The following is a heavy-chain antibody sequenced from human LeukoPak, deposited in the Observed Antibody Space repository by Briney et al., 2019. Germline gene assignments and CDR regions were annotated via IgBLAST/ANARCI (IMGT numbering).Heavy chain of an antibody. J-gene: IGHJ4*02. CDR3: ARYLHYDFWSGYIFDY. CDR2: IYYSGST. CDR1: GGSISSSSYY. Sequence: PSETLSLTCTVSGGSISSSSYYWGWIRQPPGKGLEWIGSIYYSGSTYYNPSLKSRVTISVDTSKNQFSLKLSSVTAADAAVYYCARYLHYDFWSGYIFDYWGQGTLVTVSS. V-gene: IGHV4-39*07. D-gene: IGHD3-3*01.